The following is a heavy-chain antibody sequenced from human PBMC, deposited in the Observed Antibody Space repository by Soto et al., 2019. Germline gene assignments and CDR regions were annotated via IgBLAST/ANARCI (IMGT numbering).Heavy chain of an antibody. CDR3: ARHGATETLATFDY. D-gene: IGHD4-17*01. Sequence: SETLSLTCSVSGGSITSYYWSWIRQPPGKGLEWIGYIYYTGTTNYNPSLKSRVTISLDTSKNQFSLKLNSVTAADTAVYYCARHGATETLATFDYWGQGTLVTVSS. J-gene: IGHJ4*02. V-gene: IGHV4-59*08. CDR2: IYYTGTT. CDR1: GGSITSYY.